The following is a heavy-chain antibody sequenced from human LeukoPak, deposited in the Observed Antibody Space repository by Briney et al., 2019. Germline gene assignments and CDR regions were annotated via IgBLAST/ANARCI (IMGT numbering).Heavy chain of an antibody. V-gene: IGHV3-53*01. D-gene: IGHD6-19*01. CDR3: ARSGSGWFDY. Sequence: GGSLRLSCAASGLTVSSNYMSWLRQAPGKGLEWVSVMYAGGSTYYADSVKGRFTISRDSSKNTLYLQMNSLRVEDTAMYYCARSGSGWFDYWGQGTLVTVSS. CDR1: GLTVSSNY. CDR2: MYAGGST. J-gene: IGHJ4*02.